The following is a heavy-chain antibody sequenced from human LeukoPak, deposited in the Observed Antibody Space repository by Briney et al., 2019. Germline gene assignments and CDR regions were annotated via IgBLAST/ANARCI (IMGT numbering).Heavy chain of an antibody. D-gene: IGHD3-16*01. Sequence: SETLSLTCTVSGDSISSGDYYWSWIRQPAGKGLEWIGRISSSGSTDYNPPLKSRVTISVDTSKNQFSLKLSAVTAADTAVYYCARGGAAVYNDYIWGALPGYSYYYMDVWGKGTTVTISS. CDR3: ARGGAAVYNDYIWGALPGYSYYYMDV. V-gene: IGHV4-61*02. J-gene: IGHJ6*03. CDR2: ISSSGST. CDR1: GDSISSGDYY.